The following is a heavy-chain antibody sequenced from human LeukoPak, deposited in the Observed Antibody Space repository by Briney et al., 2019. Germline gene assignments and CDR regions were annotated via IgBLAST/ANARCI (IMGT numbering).Heavy chain of an antibody. CDR2: IYPGDSDT. Sequence: GESLKISCKGSGYSFTSYWIGWVRQMPGKGLEWMGIIYPGDSDTRYSPSSQGQVTISADKSISTAYLQWSSLKASDTAMYYCARHLAVAGKRASMDVWGQGTTVTVSS. V-gene: IGHV5-51*01. CDR1: GYSFTSYW. CDR3: ARHLAVAGKRASMDV. J-gene: IGHJ6*02. D-gene: IGHD6-19*01.